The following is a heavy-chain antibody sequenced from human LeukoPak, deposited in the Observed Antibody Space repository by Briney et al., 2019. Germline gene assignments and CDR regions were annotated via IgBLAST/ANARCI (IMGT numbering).Heavy chain of an antibody. Sequence: GGSLRLSCAASGFTFDDYAMHWVQQAPGKGLEWVSGISWNSGSIGYADSVKGRFTISRDNAKNSLCLQMNSLRAEDTALYYCAKDRGYSSSWYDYWGQGTLVTVSS. CDR3: AKDRGYSSSWYDY. V-gene: IGHV3-9*01. CDR1: GFTFDDYA. J-gene: IGHJ4*02. CDR2: ISWNSGSI. D-gene: IGHD6-13*01.